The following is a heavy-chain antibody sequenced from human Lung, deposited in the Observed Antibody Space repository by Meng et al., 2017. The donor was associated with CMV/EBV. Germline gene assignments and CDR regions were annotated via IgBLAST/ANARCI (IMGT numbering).Heavy chain of an antibody. CDR1: GFTVSDYY. CDR2: ISSSGSTI. D-gene: IGHD3-22*01. J-gene: IGHJ1*01. V-gene: IGHV3-11*01. Sequence: LTXXASGFTVSDYYMSWIRQAPGKGLEWVSYISSSGSTIYYADSVKGRFTISRDNAKNSLYLQMNSLRAEDTAVYYCARGRRGSSGYSVEYFQHWGQGTLVTVSS. CDR3: ARGRRGSSGYSVEYFQH.